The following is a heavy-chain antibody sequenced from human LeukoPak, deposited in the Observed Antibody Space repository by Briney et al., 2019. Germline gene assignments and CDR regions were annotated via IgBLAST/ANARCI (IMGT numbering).Heavy chain of an antibody. Sequence: GGSLRLSCAASGFTFSSYEMNWVRQAPGKGLEWVSYISSSGSTIYYADSVKGRFTISRDNAKNSLYLQINSLRAEDTAVYYCARDRDVLMVYPSGMDVWGQGTTVTVSS. CDR1: GFTFSSYE. V-gene: IGHV3-48*03. D-gene: IGHD2-8*01. CDR2: ISSSGSTI. J-gene: IGHJ6*02. CDR3: ARDRDVLMVYPSGMDV.